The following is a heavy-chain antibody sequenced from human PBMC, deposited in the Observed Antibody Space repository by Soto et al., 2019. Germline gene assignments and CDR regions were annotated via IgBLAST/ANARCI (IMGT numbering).Heavy chain of an antibody. V-gene: IGHV4-59*01. CDR3: AALDGALDY. Sequence: SETLSLTCTVSGDPLSSYCWTWIRQPPGKRLERVAYIFHTGNTNYNPSLKSQVTISVDTSKNQFSLKLRSVTPADTAVYYCAALDGALDYWGPGTLVTVS. CDR2: IFHTGNT. CDR1: GDPLSSYC. D-gene: IGHD3-10*01. J-gene: IGHJ4*02.